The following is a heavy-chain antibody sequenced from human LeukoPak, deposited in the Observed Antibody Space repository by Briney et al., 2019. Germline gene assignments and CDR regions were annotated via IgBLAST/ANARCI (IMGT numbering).Heavy chain of an antibody. CDR1: GGSASSGHYF. J-gene: IGHJ4*02. Sequence: SETLSLTCTVSGGSASSGHYFWSWVRQPPGKGLEWIGYVYNNGDTNYNPSLERRVTISIDTSRTQVSLKLDSVTAADTAVYYCARTGYQGGYWGQGTLVTVSS. V-gene: IGHV4-61*01. CDR2: VYNNGDT. CDR3: ARTGYQGGY. D-gene: IGHD2-2*01.